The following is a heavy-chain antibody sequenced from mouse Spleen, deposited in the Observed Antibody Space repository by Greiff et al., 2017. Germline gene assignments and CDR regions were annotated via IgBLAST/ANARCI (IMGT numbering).Heavy chain of an antibody. D-gene: IGHD1-1*01. CDR3: ARSTTVVALDY. CDR2: ISYDGSN. CDR1: GYSITSGYY. V-gene: IGHV3-6*01. Sequence: DVKLQESGPGLVKPSQSLSLTCSVTGYSITSGYYWNWIRQFPGNKLEWMGYISYDGSNNYNPSLKNRISITRDTSKNQFFLKLNSVTTEDTATYYCARSTTVVALDYWGQGTTLTVSS. J-gene: IGHJ2*01.